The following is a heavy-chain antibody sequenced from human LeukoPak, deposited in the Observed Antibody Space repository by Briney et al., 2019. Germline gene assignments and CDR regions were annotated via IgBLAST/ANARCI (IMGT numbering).Heavy chain of an antibody. CDR2: ISSSSSYI. CDR1: GFTFSSYS. Sequence: PGGSLRLSCAASGFTFSSYSMNWVRQAPGKGLEWVSSISSSSSYIYYADSVKGRFTISRDNAKNSLYLQMNSLRAEDTAVYYCARNKRQLWLLYYYYMDVWGKGTTVTVSS. J-gene: IGHJ6*03. V-gene: IGHV3-21*01. CDR3: ARNKRQLWLLYYYYMDV. D-gene: IGHD5-18*01.